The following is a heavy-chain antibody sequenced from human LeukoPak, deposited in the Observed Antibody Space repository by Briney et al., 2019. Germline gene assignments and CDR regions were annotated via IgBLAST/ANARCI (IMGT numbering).Heavy chain of an antibody. Sequence: PSETLSLTCTVSGGSISSYYWSWIRQPPGKGLEWIGYIYYSGSTNYNPSLKSRVTISVDTSKNQFSLKLSSVTAADTAVYYCARLPNPALYDILTGYYTRDNHAFDIWGQGTMVTVSS. D-gene: IGHD3-9*01. V-gene: IGHV4-59*08. CDR1: GGSISSYY. J-gene: IGHJ3*02. CDR3: ARLPNPALYDILTGYYTRDNHAFDI. CDR2: IYYSGST.